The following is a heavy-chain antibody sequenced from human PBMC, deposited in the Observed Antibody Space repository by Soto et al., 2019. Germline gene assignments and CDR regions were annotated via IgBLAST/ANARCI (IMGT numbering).Heavy chain of an antibody. CDR2: IYYSGST. CDR1: GGSISSYY. CDR3: ARGIAAAAEGGRVYYYYYMDV. J-gene: IGHJ6*03. V-gene: IGHV4-59*01. D-gene: IGHD6-13*01. Sequence: SETLSPTCTVSGGSISSYYWSWIRQPPGKGLEWIGYIYYSGSTNYNPSLKSRVTISVDTSKNQFSLKLSSVTAADTAVYYCARGIAAAAEGGRVYYYYYMDVWGKGTTVTVS.